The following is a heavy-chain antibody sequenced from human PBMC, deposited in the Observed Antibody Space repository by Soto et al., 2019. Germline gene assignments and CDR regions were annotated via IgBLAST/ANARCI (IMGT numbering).Heavy chain of an antibody. CDR1: GYTFTSYD. J-gene: IGHJ4*02. D-gene: IGHD1-26*01. CDR2: MNPNSGNT. Sequence: QVQLVQSGAEVKKPGASVKVSCKASGYTFTSYDINWVRQATGQGLEWMGWMNPNSGNTGYAQKFQGRVTMTRNTSISPAYMALSSLRSVHTAVYYCPTEPRGSYRLDYWGQGTLVTVSS. CDR3: PTEPRGSYRLDY. V-gene: IGHV1-8*01.